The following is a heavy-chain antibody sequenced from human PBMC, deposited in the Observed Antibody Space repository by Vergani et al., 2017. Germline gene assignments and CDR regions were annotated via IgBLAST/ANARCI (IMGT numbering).Heavy chain of an antibody. CDR1: GGSISSSSYY. D-gene: IGHD3-10*01. J-gene: IGHJ4*02. CDR2: IYYSGST. Sequence: QLQLQESGPGLVKPSETLSLTCTVSGGSISSSSYYWGCIRQPPGKGLEWIWSIYYSGSTYYNPSLKSRVTISVDTSKNQFSLKLSSLTAADTAVYYCARRTTMVRGVLEIARYYFDYWGQGALVTVSS. CDR3: ARRTTMVRGVLEIARYYFDY. V-gene: IGHV4-39*01.